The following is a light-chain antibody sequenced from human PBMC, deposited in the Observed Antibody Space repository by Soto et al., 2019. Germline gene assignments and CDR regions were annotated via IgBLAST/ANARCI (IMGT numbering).Light chain of an antibody. V-gene: IGKV3-15*01. Sequence: IVMTQSPATLSVYPGERVTVSCKPSQGVGTTIAWYQHEPGQAPRLLSYDADIRATGFPARFSGSASGTNLTLTISSVQSEESAFYSCQHHRRRPLSFGRGTTVHI. CDR1: QGVGTT. CDR3: QHHRRRPLS. CDR2: DAD. J-gene: IGKJ4*01.